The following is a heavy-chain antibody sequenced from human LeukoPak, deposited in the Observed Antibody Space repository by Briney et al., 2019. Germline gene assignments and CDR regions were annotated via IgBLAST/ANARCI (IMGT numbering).Heavy chain of an antibody. CDR1: GYTFTSYG. Sequence: GASVKVSCKASGYTFTSYGNSWVRQAPGQGLEWMGWISAYNGNTNYAQKFQGRVTMTTDTSPSTAYMELRSLRSDDTAVYYCARGRGLRLRDCYFDLWGRGTLVTVSS. D-gene: IGHD4-17*01. CDR2: ISAYNGNT. J-gene: IGHJ2*01. CDR3: ARGRGLRLRDCYFDL. V-gene: IGHV1-18*01.